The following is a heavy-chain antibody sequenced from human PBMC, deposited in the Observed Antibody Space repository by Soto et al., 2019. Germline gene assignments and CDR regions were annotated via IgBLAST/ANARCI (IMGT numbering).Heavy chain of an antibody. CDR2: ISAGSEGA. J-gene: IGHJ4*02. V-gene: IGHV3-23*01. Sequence: EVQLLESGGGLVQPGGALRLSCAASGFTFSSHAMSWVRQAPGKGLEWISSISAGSEGAYYAASVKGRFTISRDNSNNSLYLERTSLRAEDTAVYYCAKDRWWYLHWGQGTLVTVSS. CDR1: GFTFSSHA. CDR3: AKDRWWYLH. D-gene: IGHD2-15*01.